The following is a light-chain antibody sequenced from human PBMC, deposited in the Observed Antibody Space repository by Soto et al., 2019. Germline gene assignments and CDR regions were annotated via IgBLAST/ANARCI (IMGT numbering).Light chain of an antibody. CDR2: DVS. V-gene: IGLV2-14*01. CDR3: SSYTSSSTLV. CDR1: SSDVDGYNY. Sequence: QSALTQPASVSGSPGQSITISCTGTSSDVDGYNYVSWYQQHPGKAPKLMIYDVSNRPSGVSNRFSGSKSGNTASLTISGLQAEDEADYYCSSYTSSSTLVFGGGTQLTGL. J-gene: IGLJ3*02.